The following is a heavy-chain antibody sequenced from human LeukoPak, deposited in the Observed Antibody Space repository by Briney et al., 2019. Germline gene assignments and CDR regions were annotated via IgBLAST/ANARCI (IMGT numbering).Heavy chain of an antibody. CDR2: ISSNGGST. J-gene: IGHJ4*02. D-gene: IGHD3-3*01. CDR1: GFTFSSYA. CDR3: ARDQHYDFWSGYLFDY. Sequence: GGSLRLSCAASGFTFSSYAMHWVRQAPGKGLEYVSAISSNGGSTYYANSVKGRFTISRDNSKNTLYLQMGSLRGDDMGVYYCARDQHYDFWSGYLFDYRGQGTLVTVSS. V-gene: IGHV3-64*01.